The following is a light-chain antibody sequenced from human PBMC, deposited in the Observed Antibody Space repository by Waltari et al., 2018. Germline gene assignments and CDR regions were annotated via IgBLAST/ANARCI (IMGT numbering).Light chain of an antibody. J-gene: IGLJ3*02. CDR2: DVT. CDR1: SSDVGGYDY. CDR3: FSYRRSSTWV. Sequence: QSALTQPASVSGSPGQSITISCTGTSSDVGGYDYVSWYQQHPGKAPKLLIYDVTKRPSGVSNRFSCSKSANTASLTISGLQAEDEADYYCFSYRRSSTWVFGEGTKLTVL. V-gene: IGLV2-14*03.